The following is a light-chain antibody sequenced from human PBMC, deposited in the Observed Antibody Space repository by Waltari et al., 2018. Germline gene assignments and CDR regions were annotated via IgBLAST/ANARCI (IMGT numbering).Light chain of an antibody. V-gene: IGKV3-20*01. CDR1: QSVSSIY. Sequence: EIVLTQSPGTLSLSPGERATLSCRASQSVSSIYLAWYQQKPGQAPRLLSYGASSRATGIPDRFSGSWSGTDFTLTISRLEPEDFAVYYCQQYGSSVWTFGQGTKVEIK. CDR2: GAS. J-gene: IGKJ1*01. CDR3: QQYGSSVWT.